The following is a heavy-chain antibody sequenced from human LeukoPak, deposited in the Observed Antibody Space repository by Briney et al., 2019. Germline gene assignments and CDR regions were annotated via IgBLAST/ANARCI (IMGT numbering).Heavy chain of an antibody. CDR2: IRYNGNNK. D-gene: IGHD6-13*01. CDR3: AKDFKGLTIVSAGSFDY. V-gene: IGHV3-30*02. Sequence: GGSLRLSCAASGFTFSSYGMHWVRQAPGKGLEWVAFIRYNGNNKYYADSVKGRFTISRDNSKNTLSLQMNSLRAEDTAIYYCAKDFKGLTIVSAGSFDYWGQGTLVTVSS. CDR1: GFTFSSYG. J-gene: IGHJ4*02.